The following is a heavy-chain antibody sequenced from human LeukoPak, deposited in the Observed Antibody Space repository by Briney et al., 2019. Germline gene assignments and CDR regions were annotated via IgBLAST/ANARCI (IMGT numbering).Heavy chain of an antibody. Sequence: ASETLSLTCTVSGGSISSYYWSWIRQPPGKGLEWIGYIYYSGSTNYNPSLKSRVTISVDTSKNQFSLKLSSVTAADTAVYYCARVLGYCSSTSCLQYYYYGMDVWGQGTTVTVSS. J-gene: IGHJ6*02. D-gene: IGHD2-2*01. CDR3: ARVLGYCSSTSCLQYYYYGMDV. CDR1: GGSISSYY. V-gene: IGHV4-59*01. CDR2: IYYSGST.